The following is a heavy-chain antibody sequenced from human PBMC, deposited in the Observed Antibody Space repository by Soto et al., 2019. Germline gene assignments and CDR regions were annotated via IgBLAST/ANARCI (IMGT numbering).Heavy chain of an antibody. V-gene: IGHV1-69*02. CDR1: GGTFSSYT. CDR3: ARRWGSGYSYGFDY. D-gene: IGHD5-18*01. Sequence: QVQLVQSGAEVKKPGSSVKVSCKASGGTFSSYTISWVRQAPGQGLEWMGRIIPILGIANYAQKFQGRVTITADKSTSTAYMELSSLRSEDTAVYYCARRWGSGYSYGFDYWGQGTLVTVSS. J-gene: IGHJ4*02. CDR2: IIPILGIA.